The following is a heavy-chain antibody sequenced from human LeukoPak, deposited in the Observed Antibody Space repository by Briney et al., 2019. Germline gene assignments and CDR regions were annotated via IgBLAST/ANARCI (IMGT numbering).Heavy chain of an antibody. CDR3: ARCPEGGEWLPYRYYYYYYMDV. Sequence: ASVKVSCKASGYTFTSYGISWVRQAPGQGLEWMGWISAYNGNTNYAQKLQGRVTMTTDTSTSTAYMELRSLRSDDTAVYYCARCPEGGEWLPYRYYYYYYMDVWGKGTTVTVSS. CDR2: ISAYNGNT. D-gene: IGHD3-3*01. V-gene: IGHV1-18*01. CDR1: GYTFTSYG. J-gene: IGHJ6*03.